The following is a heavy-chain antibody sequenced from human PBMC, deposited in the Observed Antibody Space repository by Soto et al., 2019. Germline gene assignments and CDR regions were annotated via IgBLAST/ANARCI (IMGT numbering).Heavy chain of an antibody. V-gene: IGHV1-2*04. CDR3: ARANGGLNMNEDDFDI. CDR2: INPNSGGT. Sequence: ASVKVSCKASGYTFTGYYMHWVRQAPGQGLEWMGWINPNSGGTNYAQKFQGWVTMTRDTSISTAYMELSRLRSDDTAVYYCARANGGLNMNEDDFDIWGQGTMVTVSS. CDR1: GYTFTGYY. J-gene: IGHJ3*02. D-gene: IGHD1-1*01.